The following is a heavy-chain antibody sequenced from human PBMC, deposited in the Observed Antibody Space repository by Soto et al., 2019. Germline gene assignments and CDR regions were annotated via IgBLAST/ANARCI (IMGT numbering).Heavy chain of an antibody. Sequence: SVTLSLTCAVYGGSISTYYWSWLRQPPGKGLEWIGYVFYSGTTNYNPSLKSRVTISVDTSKNQFSLKLSSVAATDTAVYYCARVIGSSGWFDYWGQGTLVTVSS. CDR2: VFYSGTT. D-gene: IGHD6-19*01. CDR3: ARVIGSSGWFDY. CDR1: GGSISTYY. J-gene: IGHJ4*02. V-gene: IGHV4-59*01.